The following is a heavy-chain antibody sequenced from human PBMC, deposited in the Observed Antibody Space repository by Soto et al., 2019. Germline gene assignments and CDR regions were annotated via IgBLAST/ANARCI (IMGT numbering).Heavy chain of an antibody. J-gene: IGHJ6*02. Sequence: ASVKVSCKASGYTFTSYYMHWVLQAPGQGLEWTGIINPSGGSTSYAQKFQGRVTMTRDTSTSTVYMELSSLRSEDTAVYYCAKDVVVGATTGLGDYYYYYGMDVWGQGTTVTVSS. CDR3: AKDVVVGATTGLGDYYYYYGMDV. D-gene: IGHD1-26*01. CDR2: INPSGGST. CDR1: GYTFTSYY. V-gene: IGHV1-46*01.